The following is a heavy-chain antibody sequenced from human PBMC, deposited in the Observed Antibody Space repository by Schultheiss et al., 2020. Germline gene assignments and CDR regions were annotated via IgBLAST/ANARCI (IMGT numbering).Heavy chain of an antibody. D-gene: IGHD6-19*01. J-gene: IGHJ6*02. Sequence: KVSCKASGGTFSSYTISWVRQVPGKGLEWMGTIYPGDFDIRYSPSFQGQVTISADKSISTAYLQWSSLKASDTAMYYCARLSGWSPKLPGYYYYGMDVWGQGTTVTVAS. CDR2: IYPGDFDI. V-gene: IGHV5-51*01. CDR1: GGTFSSYT. CDR3: ARLSGWSPKLPGYYYYGMDV.